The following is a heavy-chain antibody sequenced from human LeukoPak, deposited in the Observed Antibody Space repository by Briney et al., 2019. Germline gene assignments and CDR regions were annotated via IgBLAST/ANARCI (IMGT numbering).Heavy chain of an antibody. J-gene: IGHJ3*02. V-gene: IGHV1-2*04. Sequence: ASVKVSCKASGSTFTDYYVCWVRQAPGQGLEWVGWINPNSGGTNYPQKFQGWVTMTRDTSISTAYMELSRLRSDDTAVYYCARDYYGSGMAFDIWGQGTMVTVSS. D-gene: IGHD3-10*01. CDR3: ARDYYGSGMAFDI. CDR2: INPNSGGT. CDR1: GSTFTDYY.